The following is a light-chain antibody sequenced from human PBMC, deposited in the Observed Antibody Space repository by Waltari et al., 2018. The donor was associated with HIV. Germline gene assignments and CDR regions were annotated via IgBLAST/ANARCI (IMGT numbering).Light chain of an antibody. CDR2: LNT. J-gene: IGLJ2*01. V-gene: IGLV1-40*01. Sequence: QSVLTQPPSVSGAPGQRVTISCTGNNSNIGAGYDVHWYQQLPGTAPKVVMYLNTFGPSGIPDRFHDSKSDTSASLAITGLQAEDEADYYCQSYDSSLSASVFGGGTKLTVL. CDR3: QSYDSSLSASV. CDR1: NSNIGAGYD.